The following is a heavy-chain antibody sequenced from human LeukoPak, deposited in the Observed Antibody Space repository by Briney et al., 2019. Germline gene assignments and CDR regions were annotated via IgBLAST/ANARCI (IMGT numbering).Heavy chain of an antibody. D-gene: IGHD3-9*01. CDR3: ARDRGQKLRSFDWLSD. CDR1: GGTFSSYA. Sequence: ASVKVSCEASGGTFSSYAISWVRQAPGQGLEWMGGIIPIFGTANYAQKFQGRVTITADESTSTAYMELSSLRSEDTAVYYCARDRGQKLRSFDWLSDWGQGTLVTVSS. CDR2: IIPIFGTA. V-gene: IGHV1-69*01. J-gene: IGHJ4*02.